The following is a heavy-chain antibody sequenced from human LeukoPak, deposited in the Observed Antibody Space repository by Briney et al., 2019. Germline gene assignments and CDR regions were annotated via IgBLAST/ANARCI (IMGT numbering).Heavy chain of an antibody. CDR3: ARHRGSITGTTGGFDY. V-gene: IGHV1-18*01. Sequence: ASVKVSCKASGYTFTSYGISWVRQAPGQGLEWMGWISAYNGNTNYAQKLQGRVTMTTDTSTSTAYMELRSLRSDDTAVYYCARHRGSITGTTGGFDYWGQGTLVTVSS. D-gene: IGHD1-7*01. J-gene: IGHJ4*02. CDR2: ISAYNGNT. CDR1: GYTFTSYG.